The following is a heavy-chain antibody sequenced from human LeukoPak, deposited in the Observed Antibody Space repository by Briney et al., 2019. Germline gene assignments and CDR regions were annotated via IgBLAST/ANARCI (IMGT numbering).Heavy chain of an antibody. Sequence: ASVKVSCKASGYTFTTYGVTWVRQAPRQGLEWMGWISAYNGDTNYAQKFQGRVTMTRDTSISTAYMELSRLRSDDTAVYYCARAGLPFSSSTGWFDPWGQGTLVTVSS. V-gene: IGHV1-18*01. J-gene: IGHJ5*02. CDR1: GYTFTTYG. CDR3: ARAGLPFSSSTGWFDP. CDR2: ISAYNGDT. D-gene: IGHD6-6*01.